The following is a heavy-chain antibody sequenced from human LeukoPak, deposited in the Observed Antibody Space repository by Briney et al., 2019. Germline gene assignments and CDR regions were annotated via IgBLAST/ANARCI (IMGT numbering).Heavy chain of an antibody. CDR2: ISGSGGST. CDR1: GFTFSSYA. J-gene: IGHJ3*02. Sequence: GGSLRLSCAASGFTFSSYAMSWVRQAPGKGLEWVSAISGSGGSTYYADSVKGRFTISRDNSKNTLYLQMNSLRAEDTALYHCARDRGNIEMEDAFDIWGQGTMVTVSS. D-gene: IGHD5-24*01. V-gene: IGHV3-23*01. CDR3: ARDRGNIEMEDAFDI.